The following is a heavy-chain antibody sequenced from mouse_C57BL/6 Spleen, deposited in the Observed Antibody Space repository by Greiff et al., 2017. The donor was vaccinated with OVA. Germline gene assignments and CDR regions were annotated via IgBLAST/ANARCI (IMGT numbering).Heavy chain of an antibody. D-gene: IGHD2-5*01. J-gene: IGHJ4*01. CDR1: GFTFSDYG. V-gene: IGHV5-17*01. Sequence: EVNLVESGGGLVKPGGSLKLSCAASGFTFSDYGMHWVRQAPEKGLEWVAYISSGSSTIYYADTVKGRFTISRDNAKNTLFLQMTSLRSEDTAMYYCARAFYSNLYYAMDYWGQGTSVTVSS. CDR3: ARAFYSNLYYAMDY. CDR2: ISSGSSTI.